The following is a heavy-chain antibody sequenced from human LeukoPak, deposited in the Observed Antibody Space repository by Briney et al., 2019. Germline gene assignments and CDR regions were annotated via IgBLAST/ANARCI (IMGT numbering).Heavy chain of an antibody. CDR3: ARAGGVTIFAVVTAPYYQYYGLDV. D-gene: IGHD3-3*01. J-gene: IGHJ6*02. CDR1: GYTFTNYY. CDR2: INPSGGST. V-gene: IGHV1-46*01. Sequence: ASLRVSSTASGYTFTNYYIHWVRQTPGQRVEWIGIINPSGGSTSYAQSFQGRVTMTRDTSTNTVCMELSSLSPEDTVVYYCARAGGVTIFAVVTAPYYQYYGLDVWGQGSTVSV.